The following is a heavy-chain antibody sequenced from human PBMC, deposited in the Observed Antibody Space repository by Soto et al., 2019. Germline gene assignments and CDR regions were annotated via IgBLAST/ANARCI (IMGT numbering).Heavy chain of an antibody. D-gene: IGHD3-3*01. J-gene: IGHJ4*02. CDR1: GYTFTSYD. Sequence: QVQLVQSGAEVKKPGASVKVSCKASGYTFTSYDINWVRQATGQGLEWMGWMNPNSGNTGYAQKFQGRVTMTRNTSISTAYMELSSLRSEDTAVYYCARATKLRDFWSGYYTGPFDYWGQGTLVTVSS. CDR3: ARATKLRDFWSGYYTGPFDY. CDR2: MNPNSGNT. V-gene: IGHV1-8*01.